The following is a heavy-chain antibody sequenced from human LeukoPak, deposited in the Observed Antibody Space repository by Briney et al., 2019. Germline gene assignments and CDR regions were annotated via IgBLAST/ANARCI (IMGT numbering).Heavy chain of an antibody. CDR3: ARAGGYYFDY. CDR1: AYTFTSYY. CDR2: INPSGDST. J-gene: IGHJ4*02. D-gene: IGHD3-16*01. Sequence: ASVNVSFTASAYTFTSYYMHWARQAPGQGLEWMGIINPSGDSTSYAQKFQGRVTMTRDTSTSTVYMELSSLRSEDTAVYYCARAGGYYFDYWGQGTLVTVSS. V-gene: IGHV1-46*01.